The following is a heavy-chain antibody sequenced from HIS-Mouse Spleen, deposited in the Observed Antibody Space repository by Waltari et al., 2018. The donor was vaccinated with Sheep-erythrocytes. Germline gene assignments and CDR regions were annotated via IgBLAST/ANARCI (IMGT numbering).Heavy chain of an antibody. CDR3: ARVPDDAFDI. V-gene: IGHV1-46*03. J-gene: IGHJ3*02. Sequence: QVQLVQSGAEVKKPGASVKVSCKASGYTFTSYYMHWVRQAPGQGLEWMGKSNHRGGSTSDAKKDQGRVTMSRETSTSTVYMELSSLRSEDTAVYYCARVPDDAFDIWGQGTMVTVSS. CDR2: SNHRGGST. CDR1: GYTFTSYY.